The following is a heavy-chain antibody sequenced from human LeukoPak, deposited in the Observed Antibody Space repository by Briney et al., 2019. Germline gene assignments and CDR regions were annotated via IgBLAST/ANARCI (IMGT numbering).Heavy chain of an antibody. CDR3: ARDHGGDGVFDI. CDR1: GFTFSSYA. Sequence: GGSLRLSCAASGFTFSSYAMSWVRQAPGKGLEWVSGISGSGGSTYYADSVKGRFTISRDNSENTPFLQMNSLRAADTAVYYCARDHGGDGVFDIWGQGTMVTVSS. V-gene: IGHV3-23*01. CDR2: ISGSGGST. J-gene: IGHJ3*02. D-gene: IGHD4-23*01.